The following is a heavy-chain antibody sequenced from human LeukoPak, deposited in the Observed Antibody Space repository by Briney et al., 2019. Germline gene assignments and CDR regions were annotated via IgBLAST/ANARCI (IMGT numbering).Heavy chain of an antibody. CDR3: ARVRAYDSSGYYYHYYYYMDV. D-gene: IGHD3-22*01. J-gene: IGHJ6*03. CDR2: INWNGGST. V-gene: IGHV3-20*04. Sequence: TGGSLRLSCAASGFTFDDYGMSWVRHAPGKGLEWVSGINWNGGSTGYADSVKGRFTISRDNAKNSLYLQMNSLRAEDTALYYCARVRAYDSSGYYYHYYYYMDVWGKGTTVTVSS. CDR1: GFTFDDYG.